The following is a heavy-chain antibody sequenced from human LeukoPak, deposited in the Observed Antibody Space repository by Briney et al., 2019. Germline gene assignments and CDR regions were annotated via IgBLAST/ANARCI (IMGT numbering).Heavy chain of an antibody. J-gene: IGHJ4*02. CDR1: GFTFSTYA. D-gene: IGHD3-22*01. Sequence: GGSLRLSCAASGFTFSTYAMSWVRQAPGKGLEWVSAISGSGGSTYYADSVKGRFTISRDNSKNTLYLQMNSLRAEDTAVYYCAKDLGYYDSGGYYFNYWGQGTLVTVS. CDR3: AKDLGYYDSGGYYFNY. V-gene: IGHV3-23*01. CDR2: ISGSGGST.